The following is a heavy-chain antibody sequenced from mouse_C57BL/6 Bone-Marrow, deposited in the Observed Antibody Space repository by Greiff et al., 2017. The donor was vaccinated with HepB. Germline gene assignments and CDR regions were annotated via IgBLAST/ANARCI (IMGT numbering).Heavy chain of an antibody. V-gene: IGHV1-22*01. CDR2: INPNNGGT. CDR3: ARGIITTVVGAMDY. D-gene: IGHD1-1*01. CDR1: GYTFTDYN. J-gene: IGHJ4*01. Sequence: EVQLQQSGPELVKPGASVKMSCKASGYTFTDYNMHWVKQSHGKSLEWIGYINPNNGGTSYNQKFKGKATLTVNKSSSTAYMELRSRTSEDSAVYYCARGIITTVVGAMDYWGQGTSVTVSS.